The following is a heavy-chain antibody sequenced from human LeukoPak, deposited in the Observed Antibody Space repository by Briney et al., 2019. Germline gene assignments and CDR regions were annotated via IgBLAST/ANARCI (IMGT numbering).Heavy chain of an antibody. J-gene: IGHJ4*02. CDR1: GFTFSSYA. CDR2: ISYDGSNK. D-gene: IGHD3-3*01. CDR3: ARTIFGVVITAPYFDY. Sequence: GSLRLSCAASGFTFSSYAMHWVRQAPGKGLEWVAVISYDGSNKYYADSVKGRFTISRDNSKNTLYLQMNSLRAEDTAVYYCARTIFGVVITAPYFDYWGQGTLVTVSS. V-gene: IGHV3-30-3*01.